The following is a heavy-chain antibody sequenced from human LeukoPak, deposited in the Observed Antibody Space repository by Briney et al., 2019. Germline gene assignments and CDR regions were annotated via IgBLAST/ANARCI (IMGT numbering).Heavy chain of an antibody. CDR1: GFTFKDYG. D-gene: IGHD1-26*01. Sequence: GGSLRLSCAATGFTFKDYGMHWVRQPPGKGLEWVSSINWNGGGTDYADSVKGRFTISRDNAKNSLYLQLSSLRPEDTALYYCAKHMRATNTYSFFGLDVWARGPRSPSP. J-gene: IGHJ6*02. CDR2: INWNGGGT. CDR3: AKHMRATNTYSFFGLDV. V-gene: IGHV3-9*01.